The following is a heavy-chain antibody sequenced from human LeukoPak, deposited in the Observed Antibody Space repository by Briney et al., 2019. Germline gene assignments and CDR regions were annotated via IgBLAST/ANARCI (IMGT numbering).Heavy chain of an antibody. CDR1: GGSISSGSYY. CDR3: ARDSVWLWLRY. J-gene: IGHJ4*02. D-gene: IGHD5-18*01. V-gene: IGHV4-61*02. CDR2: IYTSGST. Sequence: SETLSLTCTVSGGSISSGSYYWSWIRQPAGKGLEWIGRIYTSGSTNYNPSLKSRVTISVDTSKNQFSLKLSSVTAADTAVYYCARDSVWLWLRYWGQGTLVTVSS.